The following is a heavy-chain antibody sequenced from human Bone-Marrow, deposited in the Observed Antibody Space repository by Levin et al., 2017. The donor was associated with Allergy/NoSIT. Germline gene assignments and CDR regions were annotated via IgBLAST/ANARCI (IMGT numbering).Heavy chain of an antibody. CDR3: ARLDTTDIDH. Sequence: GESLKISCKGSEYSFTSYWIAWVRQMPGKGLEWMGIINPGDSETRYSPSFQGQVNMSVDKSISTAFLHWDRLKASDTAMYYCARLDTTDIDHWGQGTLVTVSS. D-gene: IGHD1-14*01. CDR1: EYSFTSYW. V-gene: IGHV5-51*01. CDR2: INPGDSET. J-gene: IGHJ4*02.